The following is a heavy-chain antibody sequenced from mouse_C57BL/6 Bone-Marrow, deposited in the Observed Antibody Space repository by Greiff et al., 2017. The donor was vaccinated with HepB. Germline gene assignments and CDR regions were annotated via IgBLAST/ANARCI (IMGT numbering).Heavy chain of an antibody. CDR3: ARRGITTVVAKDWYFDV. D-gene: IGHD1-1*01. Sequence: QVQLQQPGAELVKPGASVKLSCKASGYTFTSYWMHWVKQRPGRGLEWIGRIDPNSGGTKYNEKFKSKATLTVDTPSSTAYMQLSSLTSEDSAVYYCARRGITTVVAKDWYFDVWGTGTTVTVSS. CDR2: IDPNSGGT. CDR1: GYTFTSYW. J-gene: IGHJ1*03. V-gene: IGHV1-72*01.